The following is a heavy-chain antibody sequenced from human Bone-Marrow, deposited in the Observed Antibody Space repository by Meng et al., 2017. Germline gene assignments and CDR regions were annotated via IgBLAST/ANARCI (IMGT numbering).Heavy chain of an antibody. CDR1: GFTFSSYG. CDR2: ISWNSGTL. CDR3: TRGGAWQWLAPSDY. J-gene: IGHJ4*02. V-gene: IGHV3-9*01. Sequence: SLKISCAASGFTFSSYGMHWVRQAPGKGLEWVSGISWNSGTLGYAKSVDGRFTISRDNAKNSLDLQMISLRAEDTALYFCTRGGAWQWLAPSDYWGQGTLVTVSS. D-gene: IGHD6-19*01.